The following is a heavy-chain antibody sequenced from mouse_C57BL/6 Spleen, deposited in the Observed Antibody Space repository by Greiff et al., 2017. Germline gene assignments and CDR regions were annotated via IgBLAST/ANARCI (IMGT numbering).Heavy chain of an antibody. V-gene: IGHV1-18*01. CDR3: ARSDYYGSSYDFDY. CDR2: INPNNGGT. CDR1: GYTFTDYN. Sequence: VQLKQPGPELVKPGASVKIPCKASGYTFTDYNMDWVKQSHGQSLEWIGDINPNNGGTIYNQKFKGKATLTVDKSSSTAYMELRSLTSEDTAVYYCARSDYYGSSYDFDYWGQGTTLTVSS. D-gene: IGHD1-1*01. J-gene: IGHJ2*01.